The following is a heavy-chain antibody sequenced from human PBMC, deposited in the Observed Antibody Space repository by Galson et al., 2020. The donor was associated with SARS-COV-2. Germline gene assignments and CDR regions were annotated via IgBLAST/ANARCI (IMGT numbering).Heavy chain of an antibody. CDR2: IKQDAGEK. CDR3: ARGRCAFAH. J-gene: IGHJ5*02. CDR1: GFTLSTYW. Sequence: GGSLTLSCTVSGFTLSTYWSNWVRQAPGKGQEWVANIKQDAGEKHYVDSVKGRLTVSTDNANNSLYLQMNSLRVEDTAVYYCARGRCAFAHWGRGTLLGVS. V-gene: IGHV3-7*04.